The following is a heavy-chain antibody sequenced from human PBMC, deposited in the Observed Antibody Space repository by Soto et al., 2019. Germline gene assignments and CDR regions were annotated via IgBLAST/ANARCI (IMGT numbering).Heavy chain of an antibody. D-gene: IGHD4-17*01. Sequence: GASVKVSCKASGYTFTSYDINWVRQATGQGLEWMGWMNPNSGNTGYAQKVQGRVTMTRNTSISTAYMELSSLRSEDTAVYYCARGFDYGDYYAFDIWGQGTMVTVSS. CDR1: GYTFTSYD. J-gene: IGHJ3*02. CDR3: ARGFDYGDYYAFDI. V-gene: IGHV1-8*01. CDR2: MNPNSGNT.